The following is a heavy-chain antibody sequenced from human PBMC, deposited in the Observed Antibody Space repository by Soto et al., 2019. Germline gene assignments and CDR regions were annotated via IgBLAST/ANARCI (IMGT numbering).Heavy chain of an antibody. CDR3: ARDDEGGSDCDLGD. D-gene: IGHD1-26*01. Sequence: QVQLVESGGGVVQPGRSLRLSCAVSGFTLSSHAMHWVRQAPGKGLEWVALILSDGSNKYYADSVKGRFTTSRDNSKNTMYLQINSLSVEDTAVYYCARDDEGGSDCDLGDWGQGALVTVSS. V-gene: IGHV3-30-3*01. CDR2: ILSDGSNK. CDR1: GFTLSSHA. J-gene: IGHJ4*02.